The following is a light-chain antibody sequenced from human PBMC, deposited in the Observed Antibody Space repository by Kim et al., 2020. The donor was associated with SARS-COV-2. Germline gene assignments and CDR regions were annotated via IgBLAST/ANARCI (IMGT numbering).Light chain of an antibody. Sequence: PGERATLSCRASQSVSSYLAWYQQKPGQAPRLLIYDASNRATGIPARFSGSGSGTDFTLTISSLEPEDFAVYYCQQRSNWPRLTFGGGTKVDIK. V-gene: IGKV3-11*01. CDR3: QQRSNWPRLT. CDR2: DAS. CDR1: QSVSSY. J-gene: IGKJ4*01.